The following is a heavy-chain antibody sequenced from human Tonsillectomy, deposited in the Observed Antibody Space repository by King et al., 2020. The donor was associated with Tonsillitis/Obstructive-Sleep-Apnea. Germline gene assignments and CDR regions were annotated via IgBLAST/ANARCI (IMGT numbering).Heavy chain of an antibody. J-gene: IGHJ4*02. CDR2: NSHRGSS. V-gene: IGHV4-34*01. CDR1: GGSFSGYY. CDR3: ARDLSPIDAARYYFDY. D-gene: IGHD2-2*01. Sequence: VQLQQWGAGLLKPSENLSLTCSVYGGSFSGYYFSLIRPPPGEGLEWLGDNSHRGSSIYTPSLKSRVTISIDTSKNQFSLKLNSVTAADTSVYYCARDLSPIDAARYYFDYWGQGTLVTVSS.